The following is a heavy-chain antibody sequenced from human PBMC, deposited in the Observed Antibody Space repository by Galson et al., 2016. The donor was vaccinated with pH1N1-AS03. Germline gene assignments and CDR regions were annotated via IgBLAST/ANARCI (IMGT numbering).Heavy chain of an antibody. CDR3: ARLSDQVCCHFDL. D-gene: IGHD2-2*01. J-gene: IGHJ2*01. Sequence: ETLSLTCSVSGGSITTHYWSWIRQSPGKGLQWIACVRPSGTPDCTPFPDSRVTTAVDTSKNQFSLKLSSVTAADTAVYYCARLSDQVCCHFDLWSRGTLVTVSS. CDR1: GGSITTHY. CDR2: VRPSGTP. V-gene: IGHV4-4*08.